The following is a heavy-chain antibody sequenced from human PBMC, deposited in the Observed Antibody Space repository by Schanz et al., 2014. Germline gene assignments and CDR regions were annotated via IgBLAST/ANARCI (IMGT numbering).Heavy chain of an antibody. Sequence: QEQLVESGGGVVQPGRSLRLSCAASGFTFSSYGMHWVRQAPGKGLEWVAFIRYGSNKYYADSVKGRFTIFRDNAKDSLYLXXNXXXXXDTAVYYCVRDTDYHFDYWGQGTLVTVSS. V-gene: IGHV3-30*02. J-gene: IGHJ4*02. CDR3: VRDTDYHFDY. CDR1: GFTFSSYG. CDR2: IRYGSNK. D-gene: IGHD4-17*01.